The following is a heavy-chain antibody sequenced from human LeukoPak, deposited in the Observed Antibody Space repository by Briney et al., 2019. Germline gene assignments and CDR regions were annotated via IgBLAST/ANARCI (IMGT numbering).Heavy chain of an antibody. V-gene: IGHV4-34*01. CDR1: GFTFSSYG. D-gene: IGHD2-2*01. J-gene: IGHJ5*02. CDR2: INHSGST. Sequence: GSLRLSCAASGFTFSSYGMHWVRQAPGKGLEWIGEINHSGSTDYNPSLKSRVTISLDTSKKYFSLHLTSVTAADTAVYYCARGRSRVPAASWGQGTLVTVSS. CDR3: ARGRSRVPAAS.